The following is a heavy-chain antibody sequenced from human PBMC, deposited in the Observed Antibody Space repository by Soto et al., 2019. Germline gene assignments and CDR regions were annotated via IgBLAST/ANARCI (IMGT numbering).Heavy chain of an antibody. CDR2: IWYDGSNK. CDR3: ARVSGWYDY. D-gene: IGHD6-19*01. Sequence: QVQLVESGGGVVQPGRSLRLSCAASGFTFSSYGMHWVRQAPGKWLEWVAVIWYDGSNKYYADSVKGRFTISRDNSKNTLYLQMNSLRAEDTAVYYCARVSGWYDYWGQGTLVTVSS. J-gene: IGHJ4*02. CDR1: GFTFSSYG. V-gene: IGHV3-33*01.